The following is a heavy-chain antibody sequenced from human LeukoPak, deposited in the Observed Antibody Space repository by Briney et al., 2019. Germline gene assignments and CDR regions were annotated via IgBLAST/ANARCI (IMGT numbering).Heavy chain of an antibody. CDR1: GGSFSGYY. D-gene: IGHD2-15*01. V-gene: IGHV4-34*01. CDR2: INHSGST. Sequence: SETLSLTCAVYGGSFSGYYWSWIRQPPGKGLEWIGEINHSGSTNYNPSLKSRVTISVDTSKDQFSLKLSSVTAADTAVYYCARVRRAVVAAYYYYYYMDVRGKGTTVTVSS. J-gene: IGHJ6*03. CDR3: ARVRRAVVAAYYYYYYMDV.